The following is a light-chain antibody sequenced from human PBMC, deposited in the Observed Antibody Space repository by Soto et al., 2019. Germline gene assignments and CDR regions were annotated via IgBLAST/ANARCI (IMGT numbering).Light chain of an antibody. CDR2: AAS. Sequence: DIQMTQSPSSLSASVGDRVTIICRASQAISNYLAWYQQKPGKVPTLLISAASTLQSGVPSRFSGSGSGTDFTLTISSLQPEDVATYYCQKFNAVPTFGGGTKVEI. J-gene: IGKJ4*01. CDR1: QAISNY. V-gene: IGKV1-27*01. CDR3: QKFNAVPT.